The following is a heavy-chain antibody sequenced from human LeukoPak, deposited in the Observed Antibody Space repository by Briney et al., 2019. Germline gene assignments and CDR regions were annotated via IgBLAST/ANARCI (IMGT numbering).Heavy chain of an antibody. CDR3: AKHHGYSYGSLGMDV. J-gene: IGHJ6*02. Sequence: GGSLRLSCAASGFTFSSYGMHWVRQAPGEGLEWVAVISYDGSNKYYADSVKGRFTISRDNSKNTLYLQMNSLRAEDTAVYYCAKHHGYSYGSLGMDVWGQGTTVTVSS. CDR1: GFTFSSYG. CDR2: ISYDGSNK. V-gene: IGHV3-30*18. D-gene: IGHD5-18*01.